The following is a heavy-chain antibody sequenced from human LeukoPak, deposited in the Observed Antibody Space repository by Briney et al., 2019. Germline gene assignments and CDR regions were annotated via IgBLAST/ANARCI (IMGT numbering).Heavy chain of an antibody. CDR1: GFTFSNYW. V-gene: IGHV3-74*01. J-gene: IGHJ4*02. CDR2: INSDGSST. Sequence: PGGSLRLSCAASGFTFSNYWMHWVRQAPGKGLVWVSRINSDGSSTSYADYVQGRFTISRDNAKNTLYLQMNSLRAEDTAVYYCARDKIVVANRGDYWGQGTLVTVSS. CDR3: ARDKIVVANRGDY. D-gene: IGHD3-22*01.